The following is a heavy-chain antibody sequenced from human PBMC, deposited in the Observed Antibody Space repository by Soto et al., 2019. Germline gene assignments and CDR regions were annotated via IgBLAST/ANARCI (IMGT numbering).Heavy chain of an antibody. CDR2: LYTSGST. J-gene: IGHJ6*02. CDR3: ARSAVTTQYYYYGMDV. D-gene: IGHD4-17*01. Sequence: SETLSLTCAVSGGSISSGGYSWSWIRQPPGKGLEWIGHLYTSGSTNYNPSLKSRVSMSVDTSKNQFSLKLTSVTAADTAVYYCARSAVTTQYYYYGMDVWGQGTTVTVSS. CDR1: GGSISSGGYS. V-gene: IGHV4-61*08.